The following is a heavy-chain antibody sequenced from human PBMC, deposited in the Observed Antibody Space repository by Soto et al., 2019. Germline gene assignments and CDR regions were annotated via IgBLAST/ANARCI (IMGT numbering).Heavy chain of an antibody. CDR1: GYTFTTYW. J-gene: IGHJ3*02. D-gene: IGHD1-7*01. CDR3: ARHSRNYFANDAFDI. CDR2: IYPDDSDT. Sequence: GESLKISCKGSGYTFTTYWIGWVRQMPGKGLEWMGIIYPDDSDTRYSPSFQGQVTISADKSITTAYLQRSSLKASDTAMYYCARHSRNYFANDAFDIWGQGTMVTVSS. V-gene: IGHV5-51*01.